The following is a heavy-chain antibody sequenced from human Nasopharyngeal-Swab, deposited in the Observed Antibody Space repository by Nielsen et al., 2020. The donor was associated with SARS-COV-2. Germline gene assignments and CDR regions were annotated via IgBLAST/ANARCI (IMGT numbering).Heavy chain of an antibody. CDR3: ARAGGGYGDEIYYYYGMDV. D-gene: IGHD4-17*01. V-gene: IGHV1-8*01. CDR2: MNPNSGNT. CDR1: GYTFTSYD. J-gene: IGHJ6*04. Sequence: ASVKVSCKASGYTFTSYDINWVRQATGQGLEWMRWMNPNSGNTGYAQKFQGRVTMTRNTSISTAYMELSSLRSEDTAVYYCARAGGGYGDEIYYYYGMDVWGKGTTVTVSS.